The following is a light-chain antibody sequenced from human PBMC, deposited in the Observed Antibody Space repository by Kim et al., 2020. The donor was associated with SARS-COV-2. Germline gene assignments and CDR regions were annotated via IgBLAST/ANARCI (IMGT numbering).Light chain of an antibody. CDR2: KVS. CDR3: MQGTLWPFT. V-gene: IGKV2-30*01. J-gene: IGKJ3*01. CDR1: QSLVYSDGNTY. Sequence: PASISCSSSQSLVYSDGNTYLNWFHQRPGKSPRRLIYKVSNRDSGVPDRFSGSGSGTYFTLQISRVEAEDVGVYYCMQGTLWPFTFGPGTKVDIK.